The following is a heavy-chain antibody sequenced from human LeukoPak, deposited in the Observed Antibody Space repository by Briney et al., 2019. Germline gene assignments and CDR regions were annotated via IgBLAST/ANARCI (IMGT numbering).Heavy chain of an antibody. D-gene: IGHD5-12*01. J-gene: IGHJ5*02. V-gene: IGHV1-69*13. CDR2: IIPIFGTA. CDR1: GYTFTSYD. CDR3: ASSPPFGGYLGNWFDP. Sequence: RASVKVSRKASGYTFTSYDISWVRQAPGQGLEWMGGIIPIFGTANYAQKFQGRVTITADESTSTAYMELSSLRSEDTAVYYCASSPPFGGYLGNWFDPWGQGTLVTVSS.